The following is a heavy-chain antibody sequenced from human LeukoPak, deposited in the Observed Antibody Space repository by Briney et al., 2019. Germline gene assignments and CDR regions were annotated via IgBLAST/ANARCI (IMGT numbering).Heavy chain of an antibody. D-gene: IGHD3-10*01. CDR1: GRSFSGCY. J-gene: IGHJ5*02. CDR2: INHSGST. CDR3: ARAHRLLLWFGELSYWFDP. V-gene: IGHV4-34*01. Sequence: SETLSLTCAVYGRSFSGCYWSWIRQPPGKGLEWIGEINHSGSTNYHPSLKSRVTISVDTSKNQFSLKLSSVTAADTAVYYCARAHRLLLWFGELSYWFDPWGQGTLVTVSS.